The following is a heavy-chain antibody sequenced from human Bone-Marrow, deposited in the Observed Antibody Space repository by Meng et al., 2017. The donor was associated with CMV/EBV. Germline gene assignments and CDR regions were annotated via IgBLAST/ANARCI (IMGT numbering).Heavy chain of an antibody. D-gene: IGHD2-2*01. V-gene: IGHV4-39*01. J-gene: IGHJ5*02. Sequence: GSLRLSCTASGGSISSSSYYWGWIRQPPGKGLEWIGSIYYSGSTYYNPSLKSRVTISVDTSKNQFSLKLSSVTAADTAVYYCARQSLGYCSSTSCWGHNWFDPWGQGTLVTVYS. CDR3: ARQSLGYCSSTSCWGHNWFDP. CDR2: IYYSGST. CDR1: GGSISSSSYY.